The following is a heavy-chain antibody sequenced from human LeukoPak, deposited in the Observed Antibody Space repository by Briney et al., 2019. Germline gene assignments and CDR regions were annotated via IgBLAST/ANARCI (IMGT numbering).Heavy chain of an antibody. V-gene: IGHV4-34*01. CDR2: INHSGST. D-gene: IGHD6-13*01. Sequence: PSETLSLTCAVYGGSFSGYYWSWIRQPPGKGLEWIGEINHSGSTNHNPSRKSRVTISVDTSKNQFSLKLSSVPAADTAVYYCARVVGGRKWYSSSWYLVYYYGMDVWGQGTTVTVSS. CDR3: ARVVGGRKWYSSSWYLVYYYGMDV. CDR1: GGSFSGYY. J-gene: IGHJ6*02.